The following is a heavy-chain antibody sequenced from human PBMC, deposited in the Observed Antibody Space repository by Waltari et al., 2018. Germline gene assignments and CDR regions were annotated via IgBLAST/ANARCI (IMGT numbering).Heavy chain of an antibody. Sequence: QVTLKESGPVLVKPTQTLTLTCTFSGFSLSTSGMCVSWIRQPPGKALEWLARIDWDDDKFYSTSLKTRLTISKDTSKNQVVLTMTNMDPVDTATYYCARMVVGATRGWFDPWGQGTLVTVSS. V-gene: IGHV2-70*16. D-gene: IGHD1-26*01. CDR1: GFSLSTSGMC. CDR3: ARMVVGATRGWFDP. J-gene: IGHJ5*02. CDR2: IDWDDDK.